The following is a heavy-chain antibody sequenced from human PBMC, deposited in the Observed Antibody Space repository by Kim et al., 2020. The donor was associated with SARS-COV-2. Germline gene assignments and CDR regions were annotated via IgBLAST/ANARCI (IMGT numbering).Heavy chain of an antibody. J-gene: IGHJ4*02. Sequence: GGSLRLSCAASGFTFSSYGMHWVRQAPGKGLEWVAVISYDGSNKYYADSVKGRFTISRDNSKNTLYLQMNSLRAEDTAVYYCAKTLGITIPVYFDYWGQGTLVTVSS. CDR1: GFTFSSYG. D-gene: IGHD3-10*01. CDR2: ISYDGSNK. CDR3: AKTLGITIPVYFDY. V-gene: IGHV3-30*18.